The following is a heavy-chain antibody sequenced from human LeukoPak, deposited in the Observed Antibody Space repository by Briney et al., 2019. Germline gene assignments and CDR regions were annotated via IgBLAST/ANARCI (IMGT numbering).Heavy chain of an antibody. CDR2: IYYSGST. V-gene: IGHV4-59*08. Sequence: SETLSLTCAVYGGSFSGYYWSWIRQPPGKGLEWIGYIYYSGSTNYNPSLKSRVTISVDTSKNQFSLKLSSVTAADTAVYYCARSGSGSYFGIGWFDPWGQGTLVTVSS. CDR3: ARSGSGSYFGIGWFDP. CDR1: GGSFSGYY. J-gene: IGHJ5*02. D-gene: IGHD1-26*01.